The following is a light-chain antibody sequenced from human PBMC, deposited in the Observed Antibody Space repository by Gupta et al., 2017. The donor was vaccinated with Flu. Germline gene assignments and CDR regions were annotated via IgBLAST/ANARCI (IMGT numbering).Light chain of an antibody. Sequence: DIVMTQSPDSLAVSLGERATINCKSSQSVLYSSNNQNYLAWYQQKPGQPPKLLIYWASTRESGVPDRFSGSGSGTDFTLTISSLQAEDVAVYYCQQYYSGPPHNFGQGTKLEIK. CDR3: QQYYSGPPHN. V-gene: IGKV4-1*01. J-gene: IGKJ2*01. CDR1: QSVLYSSNNQNY. CDR2: WAS.